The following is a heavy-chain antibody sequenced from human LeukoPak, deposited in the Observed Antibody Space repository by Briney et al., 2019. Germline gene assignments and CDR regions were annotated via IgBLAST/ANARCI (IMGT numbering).Heavy chain of an antibody. V-gene: IGHV3-23*01. D-gene: IGHD2-8*02. Sequence: PGGSLRLSCAASGFTFSSYAMSWVRQAPGKGLEWVSAINGSGGSTYNAASVKGRFTITRDNAKNTLDLEMNSLRAEDTAVYYCASLPRLVEVDYWRQGTLVTVSS. CDR1: GFTFSSYA. CDR3: ASLPRLVEVDY. CDR2: INGSGGST. J-gene: IGHJ4*02.